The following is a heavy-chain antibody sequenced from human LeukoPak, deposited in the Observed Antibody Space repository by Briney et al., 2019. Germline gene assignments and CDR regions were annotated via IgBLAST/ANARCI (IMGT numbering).Heavy chain of an antibody. CDR3: ATDRLEIYSFHI. J-gene: IGHJ3*02. CDR2: VNPNSGGT. D-gene: IGHD1-1*01. V-gene: IGHV1-2*02. Sequence: GASVKVSCKASGYTFTGYYILWVRQAPGQGLEWMGWVNPNSGGTYYAQKFQGRVTMTRDTSISTAYMELSRLRSDDTAVYYCATDRLEIYSFHIWGQGTMVTVSS. CDR1: GYTFTGYY.